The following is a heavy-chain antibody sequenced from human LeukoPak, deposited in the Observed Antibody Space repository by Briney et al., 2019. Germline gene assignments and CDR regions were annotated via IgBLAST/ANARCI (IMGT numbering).Heavy chain of an antibody. D-gene: IGHD2-2*01. CDR2: ISSSGGST. V-gene: IGHV3-64*01. CDR1: GFTFSSHS. Sequence: GGSLRLSCAASGFTFSSHSMHWVRQVPGKGLEYVSAISSSGGSTYYANSVKGRFTISRDNSKNTLYLQMGSLRAEDMAVYYCARTYCSSTSCLVDYWGQGTLVTVSS. J-gene: IGHJ4*02. CDR3: ARTYCSSTSCLVDY.